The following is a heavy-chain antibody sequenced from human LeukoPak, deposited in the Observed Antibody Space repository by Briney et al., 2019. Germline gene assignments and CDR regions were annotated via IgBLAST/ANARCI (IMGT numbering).Heavy chain of an antibody. J-gene: IGHJ1*01. Sequence: SETLSLTCAVYGGSFSGYYWSWIRQPPGKGLEWIGEINHSGSTNYNPSLKSRVTISVDTSKNQFSLKLSSVTAWETTVYYCARRLLGYCSGGSCYSGYFLHWGQGTLVTVSS. CDR3: ARRLLGYCSGGSCYSGYFLH. CDR2: INHSGST. D-gene: IGHD2-15*01. V-gene: IGHV4-34*01. CDR1: GGSFSGYY.